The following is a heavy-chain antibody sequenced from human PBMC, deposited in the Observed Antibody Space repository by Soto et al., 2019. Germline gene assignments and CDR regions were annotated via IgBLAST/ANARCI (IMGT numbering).Heavy chain of an antibody. J-gene: IGHJ4*02. D-gene: IGHD5-18*01. CDR2: VDYSGTA. CDR3: ARADTAMTTPFDY. V-gene: IGHV4-59*12. Sequence: SETLSLTCTVSGGSISNFFWSWIRQPPGKGLEWIGYVDYSGTANYNPSLKSRVSMSVDTSKNQLSLKVTSVTAADTAMYYCARADTAMTTPFDYWGQGTLVTVSS. CDR1: GGSISNFF.